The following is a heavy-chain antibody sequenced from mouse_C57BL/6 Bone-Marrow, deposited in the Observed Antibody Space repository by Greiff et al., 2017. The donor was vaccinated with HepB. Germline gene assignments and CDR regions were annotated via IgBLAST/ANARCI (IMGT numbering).Heavy chain of an antibody. D-gene: IGHD4-1*01. J-gene: IGHJ4*01. V-gene: IGHV2-6*01. CDR1: GFSLTSYG. Sequence: VKLMESGPGLVAPSQSLSITCTVSGFSLTSYGVDWVRQSPGKGLEWLGVIWGVGSTNYNSALKSRLSISKDNSKSQVFLKMNSLQTDDTAMYYCARTRTGSMDYWGQGTSVTVSS. CDR3: ARTRTGSMDY. CDR2: IWGVGST.